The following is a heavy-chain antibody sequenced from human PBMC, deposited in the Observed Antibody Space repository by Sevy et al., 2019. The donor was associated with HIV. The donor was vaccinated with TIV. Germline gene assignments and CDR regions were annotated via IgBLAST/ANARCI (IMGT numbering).Heavy chain of an antibody. D-gene: IGHD2-2*02. Sequence: ASVKVSCKASGYTFTGYYMHWVRQAPGQGLEWMGWINPNSGGTNYAQKFQGRVTMTRDTSISTAYMELGRLRSDDTAVYYCARSPARDCSSTSCYMYNWFDPWGQGTLVTVSS. CDR1: GYTFTGYY. CDR2: INPNSGGT. CDR3: ARSPARDCSSTSCYMYNWFDP. J-gene: IGHJ5*02. V-gene: IGHV1-2*02.